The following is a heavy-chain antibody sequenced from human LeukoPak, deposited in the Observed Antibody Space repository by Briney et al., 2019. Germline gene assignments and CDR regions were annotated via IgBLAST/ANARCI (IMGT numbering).Heavy chain of an antibody. CDR3: ARHEADGSASYFPLDY. CDR2: IYPSDSLT. J-gene: IGHJ4*02. CDR1: GYEFTTYW. D-gene: IGHD3-10*01. V-gene: IGHV5-51*01. Sequence: GESLKISCKGSGYEFTTYWIAWVRQTPGKGLEWMGIIYPSDSLTRYNPSFEGQVTMSADKSINTAYLQWVSLQASDTAMYYCARHEADGSASYFPLDYWGQGTLVTVSS.